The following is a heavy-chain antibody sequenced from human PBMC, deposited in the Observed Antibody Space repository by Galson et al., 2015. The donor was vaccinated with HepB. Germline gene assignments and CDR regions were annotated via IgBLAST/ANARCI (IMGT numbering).Heavy chain of an antibody. CDR2: VWYDGSTK. CDR3: AKDGSNYYIDH. D-gene: IGHD4-11*01. J-gene: IGHJ4*02. CDR1: GFSFSSFG. V-gene: IGHV3-30*02. Sequence: SLRLSCAASGFSFSSFGMHWVRQAPGKGLEWVALVWYDGSTKYYADSVKGRLTISRDNSKNTLFLQMNSLRAEDTATYYCAKDGSNYYIDHWGRGTLVTVSS.